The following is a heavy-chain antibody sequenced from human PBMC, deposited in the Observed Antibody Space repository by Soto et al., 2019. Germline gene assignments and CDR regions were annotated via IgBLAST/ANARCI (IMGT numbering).Heavy chain of an antibody. J-gene: IGHJ4*02. CDR1: GFTFSSYA. Sequence: QVELVESGGGVVQPGRSLSLSCVASGFTFSSYAMHWVRQAPGKGLEWVALIWSDGSKQHYAASVKGRFTISRDNSKNTLYLQMNSLRVEDTAVYYCAGLAYYFDRWGQGSLVSVSS. CDR3: AGLAYYFDR. V-gene: IGHV3-33*01. CDR2: IWSDGSKQ. D-gene: IGHD3-16*01.